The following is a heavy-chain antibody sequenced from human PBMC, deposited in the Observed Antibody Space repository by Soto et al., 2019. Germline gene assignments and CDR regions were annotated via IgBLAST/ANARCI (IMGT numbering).Heavy chain of an antibody. D-gene: IGHD3-16*01. V-gene: IGHV1-18*01. Sequence: QVQLVQSAAEVKKPGASVKVSCKASGYTFIRYGITLVRQAPGQGLEWMGWISAYNDYTIYAQKLQGRVTMTTDTSTRTVYMQLRSLKSDDTAVYYCARGGYYDNAWGKLSHYGLDVWGQGTSVTVSS. CDR2: ISAYNDYT. CDR3: ARGGYYDNAWGKLSHYGLDV. CDR1: GYTFIRYG. J-gene: IGHJ6*02.